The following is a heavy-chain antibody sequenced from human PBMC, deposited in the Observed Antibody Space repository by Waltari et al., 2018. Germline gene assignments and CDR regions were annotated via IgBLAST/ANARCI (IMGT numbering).Heavy chain of an antibody. CDR2: IYYSGST. D-gene: IGHD6-6*01. J-gene: IGHJ6*02. CDR1: GGSISSSY. Sequence: QVQLQESGPGLVKPSETLSLTCTVSGGSISSSYWSWIRQPPGKGLEWIGYIYYSGSTNYNPSLKSRVTISVDTSKNQFSLKLSSVTAADTAVYYCARDSSSSLYYYGMDVWGQGTTVTVSS. CDR3: ARDSSSSLYYYGMDV. V-gene: IGHV4-59*01.